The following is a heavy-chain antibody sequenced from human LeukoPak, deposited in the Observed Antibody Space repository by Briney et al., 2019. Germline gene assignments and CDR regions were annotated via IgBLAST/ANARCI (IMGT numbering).Heavy chain of an antibody. CDR1: GFTFSSYA. CDR2: ISGSGGST. Sequence: GGSLRLSCAASGFTFSSYAMSWVRQAPGKGLEWVSAISGSGGSTYYADSVKGRFTISRDNSKSTLYLQMNSLRAEDTAVYYCAKDVNWNKRGFFDYWGQGTLVTVSS. J-gene: IGHJ4*02. D-gene: IGHD1-20*01. CDR3: AKDVNWNKRGFFDY. V-gene: IGHV3-23*01.